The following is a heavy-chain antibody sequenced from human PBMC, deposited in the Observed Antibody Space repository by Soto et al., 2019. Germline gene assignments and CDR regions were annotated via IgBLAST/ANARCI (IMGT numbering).Heavy chain of an antibody. CDR3: ARMRRQCSGGSCYNGGYYYYGMDV. J-gene: IGHJ6*02. Sequence: SGPTLVNPTQTLTLTCTFSGFSLNTSGICVSWIRQPPGKALEWLALIDWDDDKYYSTSLKTRLTISKDTSKNQVVLTMTNMDPVDTATYYCARMRRQCSGGSCYNGGYYYYGMDVWGQGTTVTVSS. V-gene: IGHV2-70*01. CDR1: GFSLNTSGIC. CDR2: IDWDDDK. D-gene: IGHD2-15*01.